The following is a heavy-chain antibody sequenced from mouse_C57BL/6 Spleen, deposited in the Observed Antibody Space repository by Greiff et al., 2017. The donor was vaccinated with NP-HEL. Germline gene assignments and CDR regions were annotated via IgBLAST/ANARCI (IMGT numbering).Heavy chain of an antibody. CDR2: INPSNGGT. CDR3: AREWDYGSSPYWYFDV. V-gene: IGHV1-53*01. CDR1: GYTFTSYW. Sequence: QVQLQQSGTELVKPGASVKLSCKASGYTFTSYWMHWVKQRPGQGLEWIGIINPSNGGTNYNEKFKRKATLTVDKASSTAYMQLSSLTSEDSAVYYCAREWDYGSSPYWYFDVWGTGTTVTVSS. J-gene: IGHJ1*03. D-gene: IGHD1-1*01.